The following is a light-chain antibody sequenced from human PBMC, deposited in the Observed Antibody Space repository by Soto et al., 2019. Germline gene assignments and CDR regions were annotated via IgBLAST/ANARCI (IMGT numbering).Light chain of an antibody. Sequence: QSVLTQPASVSGSPGQSITISCTGTSSDVGAYNYVSWYQQYPGKAPKYIIYDVTNRPSGVSYRFSGSKSGNTASLSISGLQAEDEADYYCSSHTTSSTLYVFGTGTKVT. V-gene: IGLV2-14*03. CDR1: SSDVGAYNY. CDR2: DVT. CDR3: SSHTTSSTLYV. J-gene: IGLJ1*01.